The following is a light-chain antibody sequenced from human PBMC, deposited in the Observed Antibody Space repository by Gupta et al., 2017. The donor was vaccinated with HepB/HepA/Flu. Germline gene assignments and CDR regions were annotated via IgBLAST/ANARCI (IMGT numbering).Light chain of an antibody. Sequence: SPGERATLSSRASQSVSSDYLAWYQQRPGQAPRLLIYGASTRATGIPDRFSGGGSGTDFTLTISRLRPEDFAVYYCQQDRHSPRTFGQGTKVEIK. CDR1: QSVSSDY. CDR3: QQDRHSPRT. CDR2: GAS. V-gene: IGKV3-20*01. J-gene: IGKJ1*01.